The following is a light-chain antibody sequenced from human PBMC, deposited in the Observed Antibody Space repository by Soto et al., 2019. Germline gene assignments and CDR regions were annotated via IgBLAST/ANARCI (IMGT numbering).Light chain of an antibody. CDR1: SSDVGGYNY. CDR3: SSYTSSSTYVV. CDR2: DVS. V-gene: IGLV2-14*01. Sequence: QSALTQPASVSGSPGQSITISFTGTSSDVGGYNYVSWYQQHPGKAPKLMIYDVSNRPSGVSNRFSGSKSGKTASLTISGLQAEDEADYDCSSYTSSSTYVVFGGGTKLTVL. J-gene: IGLJ2*01.